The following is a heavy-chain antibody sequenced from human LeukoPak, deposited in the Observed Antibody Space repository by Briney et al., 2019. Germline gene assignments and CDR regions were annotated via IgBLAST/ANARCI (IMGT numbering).Heavy chain of an antibody. CDR2: IIPIFGTA. D-gene: IGHD6-6*01. J-gene: IGHJ6*03. Sequence: ASVKVSCKPSGGTFTSYAIRWVPQAPGQGLEWMGGIIPIFGTANYAQKFQGRVTITADESTGTAYMELSSLRSEDTAVYYCARVTSLLVMDVWGKGTTVTVSS. CDR1: GGTFTSYA. V-gene: IGHV1-69*01. CDR3: ARVTSLLVMDV.